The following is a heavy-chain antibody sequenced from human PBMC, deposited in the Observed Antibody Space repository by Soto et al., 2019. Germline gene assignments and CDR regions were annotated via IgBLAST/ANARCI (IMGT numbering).Heavy chain of an antibody. J-gene: IGHJ4*02. D-gene: IGHD6-13*01. CDR3: ARAAAGPLSLDY. Sequence: GASVKFSLKDSGYSFTDYSIQWVRLAPGQKPDCVGGINIGSGFTQFSQRFHGRVNISRDTSANTAYMERRSLRSEDTAVYYCARAAAGPLSLDYWGQGTLDTVSS. V-gene: IGHV1-3*04. CDR1: GYSFTDYS. CDR2: INIGSGFT.